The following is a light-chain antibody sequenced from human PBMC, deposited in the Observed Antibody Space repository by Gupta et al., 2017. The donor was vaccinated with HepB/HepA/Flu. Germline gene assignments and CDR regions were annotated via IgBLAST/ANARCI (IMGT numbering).Light chain of an antibody. CDR3: QQSEAYPVT. CDR2: AAF. V-gene: IGKV1-9*01. CDR1: QGINNF. Sequence: DIQLTQSPSFLSASVGDRVTISCLASQGINNFLAWYQQKPGKAPNLLIYAAFTLQRGVPSRFSGSASGTEFTLTISSLQPEDFATYYCQQSEAYPVTFGQGTRLDLK. J-gene: IGKJ5*01.